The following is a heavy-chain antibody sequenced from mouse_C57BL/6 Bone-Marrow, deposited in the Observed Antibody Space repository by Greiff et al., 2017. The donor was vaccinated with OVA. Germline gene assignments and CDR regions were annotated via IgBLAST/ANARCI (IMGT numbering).Heavy chain of an antibody. V-gene: IGHV1-59*01. CDR1: GYTFTSYW. Sequence: QVQLKQPGAELVRPGTSVKLSCKASGYTFTSYWMHWVKQRPGQGLEWIGVIDPSDSYTNYNQKFKGKATLTVDTSSSTAYMQLSSLTSEDSAVYYCARREFITTVRGYFDVWGTGTTVTVSS. D-gene: IGHD1-1*01. CDR3: ARREFITTVRGYFDV. J-gene: IGHJ1*03. CDR2: IDPSDSYT.